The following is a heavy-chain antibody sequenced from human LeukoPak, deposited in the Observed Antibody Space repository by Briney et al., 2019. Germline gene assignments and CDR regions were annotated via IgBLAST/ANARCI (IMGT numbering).Heavy chain of an antibody. D-gene: IGHD2-2*02. Sequence: SETLSLTCTVSGGSISSSSYYWGWIRQPPGKGLEWIGSIYYSGSTYYNPSLKSRVTISVDTSKNHFSLKLTSVTAADTAVYYCARNYCSSTNCYIRSEEDAFDMWGQGTMVTVSS. CDR2: IYYSGST. J-gene: IGHJ3*02. CDR1: GGSISSSSYY. V-gene: IGHV4-39*07. CDR3: ARNYCSSTNCYIRSEEDAFDM.